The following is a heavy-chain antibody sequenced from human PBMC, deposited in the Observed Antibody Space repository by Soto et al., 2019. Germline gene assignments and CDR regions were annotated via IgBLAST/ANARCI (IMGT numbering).Heavy chain of an antibody. D-gene: IGHD6-19*01. CDR1: GFTFSSYA. CDR2: ISGSGGST. Sequence: GGSLRLSCAASGFTFSSYAMSWVRQAPGKGLEWVSAISGSGGSTYYADSVKGRFTISRDNPKNTLYLQMNSLRAEDTAVYYCAKSFEWLVYYFDYWGQGTLVTVSS. V-gene: IGHV3-23*01. CDR3: AKSFEWLVYYFDY. J-gene: IGHJ4*02.